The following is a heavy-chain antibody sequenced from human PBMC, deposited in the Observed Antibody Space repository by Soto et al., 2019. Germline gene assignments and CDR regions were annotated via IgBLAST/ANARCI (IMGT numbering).Heavy chain of an antibody. CDR1: GGSISDYY. J-gene: IGHJ4*02. V-gene: IGHV4-4*08. D-gene: IGHD6-19*01. CDR3: ARVGGSGWYVDY. Sequence: QVQLKESGPGLVKPSETLSLTCTVSGGSISDYYWTWIRQPPGKGLEWLGYIYASGITSYNPSLKGRVNSSVDRSKSQFSLTLSSVTAADTALYYCARVGGSGWYVDYWGQGTLVTVSS. CDR2: IYASGIT.